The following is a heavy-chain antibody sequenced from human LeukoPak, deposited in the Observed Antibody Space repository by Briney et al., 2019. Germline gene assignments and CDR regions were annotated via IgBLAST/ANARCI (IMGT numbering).Heavy chain of an antibody. D-gene: IGHD1-26*01. CDR3: AKDYVSGSYYPPPIFVDY. J-gene: IGHJ4*02. V-gene: IGHV3-23*01. CDR2: IDGSGVST. Sequence: GGSLRLSCAASGFTFSTYAMSWVRQAPGKGLEWVSTIDGSGVSTSYADSVTGRFTISRDNSKNTLYLQMNSLRAEDTALYYCAKDYVSGSYYPPPIFVDYWGQGTLVTVSS. CDR1: GFTFSTYA.